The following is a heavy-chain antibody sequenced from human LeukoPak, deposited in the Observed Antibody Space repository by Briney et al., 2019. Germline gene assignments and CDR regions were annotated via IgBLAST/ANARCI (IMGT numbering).Heavy chain of an antibody. CDR2: IYYSGST. J-gene: IGHJ4*02. D-gene: IGHD1-26*01. Sequence: SETLSLTCTVSGDSPSSDRYYGGWVRQPPGTGLEWLGNIYYSGSTYYNPSLKSRVTMSVDTSKNQFFLKLNSVTAADTAVYYCARGRPYSGGYHLDYWGQGTLVTVSS. CDR1: GDSPSSDRYY. V-gene: IGHV4-39*02. CDR3: ARGRPYSGGYHLDY.